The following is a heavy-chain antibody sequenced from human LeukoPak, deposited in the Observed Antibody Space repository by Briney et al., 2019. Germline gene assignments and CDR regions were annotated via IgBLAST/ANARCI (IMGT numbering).Heavy chain of an antibody. CDR1: GGSISSYY. Sequence: PSETLSLTCTVSGGSISSYYWSWIRQPAGKGLEWIGRIYTSGSTNYNPSLKSRVTMSVDTSKNQFSLKLSSVTAADTAVYYCDGGVPNYGGDTIDYWGQGTLVTVSS. CDR3: DGGVPNYGGDTIDY. D-gene: IGHD3-16*01. CDR2: IYTSGST. V-gene: IGHV4-4*07. J-gene: IGHJ4*02.